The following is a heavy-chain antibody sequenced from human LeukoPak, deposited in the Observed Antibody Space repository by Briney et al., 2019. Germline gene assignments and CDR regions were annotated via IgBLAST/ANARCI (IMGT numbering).Heavy chain of an antibody. V-gene: IGHV4-38-2*02. Sequence: SETLSLTCAVSGYSISSGYYWGWIRQPPGKGLEWIGSIYHSGSTYYNPSLKSRVTISVDTSKNQFSLKLSSVTAADTAVYYCARDDIYYDSSGSDHWFDPWGQGTLVTVSS. J-gene: IGHJ5*02. CDR1: GYSISSGYY. CDR2: IYHSGST. CDR3: ARDDIYYDSSGSDHWFDP. D-gene: IGHD3-22*01.